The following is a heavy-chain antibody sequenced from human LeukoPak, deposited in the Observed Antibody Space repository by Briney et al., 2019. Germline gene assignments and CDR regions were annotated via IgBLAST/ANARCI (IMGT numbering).Heavy chain of an antibody. V-gene: IGHV3-23*01. Sequence: EGSLRLSCAASGFPFSSYAMSWVRQAPGKGLEWVSAISGSGGSTYYADSVKGRFTISRDNSKNTLYLQMNSLTDEDTAVYYCAKKWGVGTTTLDYFDYWGQGTLVTVSS. J-gene: IGHJ4*02. CDR2: ISGSGGST. CDR1: GFPFSSYA. CDR3: AKKWGVGTTTLDYFDY. D-gene: IGHD1-26*01.